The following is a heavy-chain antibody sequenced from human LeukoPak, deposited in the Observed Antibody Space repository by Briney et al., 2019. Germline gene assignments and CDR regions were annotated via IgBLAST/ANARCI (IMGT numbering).Heavy chain of an antibody. CDR3: ARAYCSSTSCYVWAFDI. V-gene: IGHV6-1*01. CDR1: GDSVSSNSAA. Sequence: SQTLSLTCAISGDSVSSNSAAWNWIRQSPSRGLEWLGRTYYRSKWYNDYAVSVKSRITINPDTSKNQFSLQLNSVTPEDTAVNYCARAYCSSTSCYVWAFDIWGQGTMVTVSS. J-gene: IGHJ3*02. D-gene: IGHD2-2*01. CDR2: TYYRSKWYN.